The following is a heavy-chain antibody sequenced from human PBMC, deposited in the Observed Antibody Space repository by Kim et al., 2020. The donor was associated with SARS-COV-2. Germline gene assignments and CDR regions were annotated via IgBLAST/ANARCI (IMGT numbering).Heavy chain of an antibody. V-gene: IGHV3-74*03. CDR2: IDSDGGRI. J-gene: IGHJ4*02. CDR3: AKVNGSGLKTFDD. Sequence: GGSLRLSCAASGFTFGSYGMHWVRQAPGKGLVWVSRIDSDGGRIKYADSVKGRFTISRDNAKNTLYLQMNSLRPEDTAVYYCAKVNGSGLKTFDDWGQG. CDR1: GFTFGSYG. D-gene: IGHD3-22*01.